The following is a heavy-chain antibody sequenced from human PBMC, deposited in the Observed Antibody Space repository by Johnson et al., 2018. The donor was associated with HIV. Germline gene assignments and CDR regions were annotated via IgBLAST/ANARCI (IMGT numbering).Heavy chain of an antibody. CDR3: AKDDNLGVWYSDAFDV. CDR2: IYRGGST. J-gene: IGHJ3*01. Sequence: VQLVESGGGLIQPGGSLRLSCAASGFTVSSNYMSWVRQAPGKGLEWVSVIYRGGSTGYADSVKGRFTISRDNSKNTLYLQMKSLRPEDTSIYYCAKDDNLGVWYSDAFDVWGQGTVVTVSS. CDR1: GFTVSSNY. V-gene: IGHV3-66*03. D-gene: IGHD6-19*01.